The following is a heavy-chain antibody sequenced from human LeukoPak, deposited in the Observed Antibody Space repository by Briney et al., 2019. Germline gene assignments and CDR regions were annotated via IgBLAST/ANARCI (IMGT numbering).Heavy chain of an antibody. V-gene: IGHV4-59*01. J-gene: IGHJ4*02. CDR3: ASTDYDSSGYHSY. CDR1: GGSISSYY. Sequence: SETLSLTCTVSGGSISSYYWSWIRQPPGKGLEWIGYIYYSGGTNYNPSLKSRVTISVDTSKNQFSLKLSSVTAADTAVYYCASTDYDSSGYHSYWGQGTLVTVSS. CDR2: IYYSGGT. D-gene: IGHD3-22*01.